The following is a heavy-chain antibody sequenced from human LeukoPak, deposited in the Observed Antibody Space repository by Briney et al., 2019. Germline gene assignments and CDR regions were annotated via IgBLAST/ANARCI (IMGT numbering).Heavy chain of an antibody. CDR1: GYSFTNYD. J-gene: IGHJ5*02. CDR2: VNPNSGGT. D-gene: IGHD6-13*01. Sequence: ASVKVSCKASGYSFTNYDINWVRQAAGQGLEWMGWVNPNSGGTNYAQKFQGWVTMTRDTSISTAYMELSRLRSDDTAVYYCAGGGRRIAAAGTGNWFDPWGQGTLVTVSS. CDR3: AGGGRRIAAAGTGNWFDP. V-gene: IGHV1-2*04.